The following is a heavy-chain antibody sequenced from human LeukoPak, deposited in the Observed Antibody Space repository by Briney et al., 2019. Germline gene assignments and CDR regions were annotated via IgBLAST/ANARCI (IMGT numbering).Heavy chain of an antibody. CDR3: VRQPDSGRYGFDH. CDR1: GFTFKDYD. V-gene: IGHV3-13*01. CDR2: IGSGGYT. Sequence: GGSLRLSCVVSGFTFKDYDIHWVRQTTGKGLEWVSAIGSGGYTYYADSVRGRFTISREDAETSLSLQMSNLRAGDTAVYYCVRQPDSGRYGFDHWGQGTLVTVSS. D-gene: IGHD6-19*01. J-gene: IGHJ4*02.